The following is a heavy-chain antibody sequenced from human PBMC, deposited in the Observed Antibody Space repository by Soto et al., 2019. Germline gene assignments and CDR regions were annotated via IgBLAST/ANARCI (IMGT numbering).Heavy chain of an antibody. J-gene: IGHJ5*02. CDR1: GFTFSSYA. V-gene: IGHV3-23*01. CDR2: ISGSGGST. D-gene: IGHD6-13*01. Sequence: EVQLLESGGGLVQPGGSLRLSCAASGFTFSSYAMSWVRQAPGKGLEWVSAISGSGGSTYYADSVKGRFTISRDNSQNSLYLQMNSLRAEDTAVYYCAKPNVIAAAGKGWFDPWGQGTLVTVSS. CDR3: AKPNVIAAAGKGWFDP.